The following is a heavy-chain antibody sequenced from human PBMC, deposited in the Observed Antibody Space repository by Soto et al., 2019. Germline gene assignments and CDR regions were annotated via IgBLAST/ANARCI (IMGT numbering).Heavy chain of an antibody. J-gene: IGHJ4*02. Sequence: QVQLVESGGGVVQPGRSLRLSCAASGFTFSSYGMHWVRQAPGKGLEWVAVIWYDGSNKYYADSVKGRFTISRDNSKNTLYMQMNSLRAEDTAVYYCARDGVVNWRFSLNSFDYWGQGTLVTVSS. V-gene: IGHV3-33*01. D-gene: IGHD3-3*01. CDR2: IWYDGSNK. CDR3: ARDGVVNWRFSLNSFDY. CDR1: GFTFSSYG.